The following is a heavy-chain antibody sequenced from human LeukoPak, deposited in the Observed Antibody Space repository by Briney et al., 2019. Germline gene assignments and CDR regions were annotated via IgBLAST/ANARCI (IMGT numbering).Heavy chain of an antibody. J-gene: IGHJ4*02. CDR3: ARGTITMFVPFDY. D-gene: IGHD3-10*02. V-gene: IGHV3-7*01. Sequence: PGGSLRLSCEASGFTFTTYWLGWVRQPPGKGLEWVANIKQDGTEKYYVDSVKGRFTISRDNAKNSLYLQMNSLRAEDTAVYYCARGTITMFVPFDYWGQGTLVTVSS. CDR2: IKQDGTEK. CDR1: GFTFTTYW.